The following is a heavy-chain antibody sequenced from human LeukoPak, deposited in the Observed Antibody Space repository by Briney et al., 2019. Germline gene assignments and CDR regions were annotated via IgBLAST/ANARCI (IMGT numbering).Heavy chain of an antibody. CDR1: GFTFSGSA. D-gene: IGHD1-1*01. CDR3: TRPGGWGGTTGLSQVDY. J-gene: IGHJ4*02. V-gene: IGHV3-73*01. Sequence: GGSLKLSCAASGFTFSGSAMHWVRQASGKGLEWVGRIRSKANSYATAYAASVKGRFTISRDDSKNTAYLQMNSLKTEDTAVYYCTRPGGWGGTTGLSQVDYWGQGTLVTVSS. CDR2: IRSKANSYAT.